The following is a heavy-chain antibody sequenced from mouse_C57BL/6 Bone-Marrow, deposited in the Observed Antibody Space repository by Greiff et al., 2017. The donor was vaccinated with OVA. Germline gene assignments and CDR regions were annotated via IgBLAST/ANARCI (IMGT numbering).Heavy chain of an antibody. V-gene: IGHV5-9*01. J-gene: IGHJ1*03. CDR1: GFTFSSYT. CDR2: ISGGGGNT. CDR3: ARQEDYYGSSYGYFDV. Sequence: DVKLVESGGGLVKPGGSLKLSCAASGFTFSSYTMSWVRQTPEKRLEWVATISGGGGNTYYPARVKGRFTISRDNAKNTLYLQMSRLRSEYTALYYCARQEDYYGSSYGYFDVWGTGTTVTVSS. D-gene: IGHD1-1*01.